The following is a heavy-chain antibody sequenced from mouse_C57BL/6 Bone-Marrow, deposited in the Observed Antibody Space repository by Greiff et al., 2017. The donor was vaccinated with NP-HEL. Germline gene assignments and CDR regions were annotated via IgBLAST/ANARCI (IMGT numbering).Heavy chain of an antibody. CDR3: ARHGHYYFDY. J-gene: IGHJ2*01. CDR1: GFTFSDYY. Sequence: EVHLVESGGGLVQPGGSLKLSCAASGFTFSDYYMYWVRQTPEKRLEWVAYISNGGGSTYYPDTVKGRFTISRDNAKNTLYLQMSRLKSEDTAMYYCARHGHYYFDYWGQDTTLTVSS. CDR2: ISNGGGST. V-gene: IGHV5-12*01.